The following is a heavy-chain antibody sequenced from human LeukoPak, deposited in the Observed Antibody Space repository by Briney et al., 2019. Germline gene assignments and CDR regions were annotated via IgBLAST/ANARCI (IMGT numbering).Heavy chain of an antibody. CDR2: ISAYNGNT. Sequence: GASVKVSCKASGYTFTSYAITWVRQAPGQGLEWMGWISAYNGNTNYAQKLQGRVTMTTDTSTRTAYVELRSLRSDDTAVYYCARRMLGGCDAFDVWGQGTMVTVSS. J-gene: IGHJ3*01. CDR1: GYTFTSYA. V-gene: IGHV1-18*01. D-gene: IGHD6-19*01. CDR3: ARRMLGGCDAFDV.